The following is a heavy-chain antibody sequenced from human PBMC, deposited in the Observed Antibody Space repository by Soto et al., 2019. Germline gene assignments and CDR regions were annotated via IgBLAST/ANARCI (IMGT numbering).Heavy chain of an antibody. Sequence: LRLSCAASGFTFSSYAMSWVRQAPGKGLEWVSAISGSGGSTYYADSVKGRFTISRDNSKNTLYLQMNSPRAEDTAVYYCAKTVGPTRITIFGVVIHYFDYWGQGTLVTVSS. D-gene: IGHD3-3*01. CDR3: AKTVGPTRITIFGVVIHYFDY. J-gene: IGHJ4*02. CDR1: GFTFSSYA. CDR2: ISGSGGST. V-gene: IGHV3-23*01.